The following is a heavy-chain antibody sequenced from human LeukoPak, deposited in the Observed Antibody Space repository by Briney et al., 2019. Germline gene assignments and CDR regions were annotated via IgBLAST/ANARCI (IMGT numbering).Heavy chain of an antibody. Sequence: PGGSLRLSCAASGFTFSSYAMSWVRQAPGKGLEWVSAISGSGGSTYYADSVKGRFTISRDNSKNTLYLQMNSLRAEDTAVYYCARDRKEGSMTDDAFDIWGQGTMVTVSS. D-gene: IGHD3-10*01. V-gene: IGHV3-23*01. CDR1: GFTFSSYA. CDR2: ISGSGGST. CDR3: ARDRKEGSMTDDAFDI. J-gene: IGHJ3*02.